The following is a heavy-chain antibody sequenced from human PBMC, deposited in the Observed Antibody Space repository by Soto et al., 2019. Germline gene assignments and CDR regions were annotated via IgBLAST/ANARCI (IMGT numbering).Heavy chain of an antibody. CDR1: GYTFTSYG. CDR3: ARSVFISNYDFWSDEMGEVYYYGMDV. D-gene: IGHD3-3*01. V-gene: IGHV1-18*01. CDR2: ISAYNGNT. Sequence: ASVKVSCKASGYTFTSYGISWVRQAPGQGLEWMGWISAYNGNTNYAQKLQGRVTMTTDTSTSTAYRELRSLRSDDTAVYYCARSVFISNYDFWSDEMGEVYYYGMDVWGQGTTVTVSS. J-gene: IGHJ6*02.